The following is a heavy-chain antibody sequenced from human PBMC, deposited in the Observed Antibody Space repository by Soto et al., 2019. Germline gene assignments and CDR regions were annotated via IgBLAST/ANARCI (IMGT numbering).Heavy chain of an antibody. CDR2: INSDGCST. Sequence: EVQLVESGGGLVQPGGSLRLSCAASGFTFSSYWMHWVRQAPGKGLVWVSRINSDGCSTYYADSVKGRFTISRDNAKNTLYLQMNSLRAEDTAVYYCASHIVVVTATRSVDYWGQGTLVTVSS. V-gene: IGHV3-74*01. D-gene: IGHD2-21*02. CDR1: GFTFSSYW. CDR3: ASHIVVVTATRSVDY. J-gene: IGHJ4*02.